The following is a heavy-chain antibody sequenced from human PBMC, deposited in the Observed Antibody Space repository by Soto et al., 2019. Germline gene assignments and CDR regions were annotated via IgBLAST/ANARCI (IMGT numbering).Heavy chain of an antibody. CDR3: ARAPYSGYVDF. Sequence: SETLSLTCTVSGGSISSYYWSWIRQPPGKGLEWIGYIYFSESTNYNPSLKSRVTMSVDTSKNQFSLKLSSVTAADTAIYYCARAPYSGYVDFWGQGTLVTVSS. CDR2: IYFSEST. J-gene: IGHJ4*02. V-gene: IGHV4-59*01. D-gene: IGHD1-26*01. CDR1: GGSISSYY.